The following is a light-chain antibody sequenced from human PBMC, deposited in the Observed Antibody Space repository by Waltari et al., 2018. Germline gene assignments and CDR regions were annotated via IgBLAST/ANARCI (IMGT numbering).Light chain of an antibody. CDR1: SSDVGGYNY. J-gene: IGLJ3*02. Sequence: QSALTQPASVSGSPGQSITISCTGTSSDVGGYNYVSWYQQHPGKAPKLMIYEVSNRPSGVSNRFSGSTSGNTASLTISGLQAEDEADYYCSSYTSSWVFGGGTKLTVL. V-gene: IGLV2-14*01. CDR2: EVS. CDR3: SSYTSSWV.